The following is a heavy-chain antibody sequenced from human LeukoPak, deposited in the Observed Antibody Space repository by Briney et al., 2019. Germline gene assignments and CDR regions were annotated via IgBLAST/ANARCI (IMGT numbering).Heavy chain of an antibody. CDR1: GDSLSRHY. Sequence: PPETLSLTRTVSGDSLSRHYWSWIRPPPGKGLEWIGCIYCSGSTSYNPPLKSRVTISVDTSNNQFSLMLTSMTAADTAVYFCARERLIAGATVFDYWGQGTLVTVSS. D-gene: IGHD1-26*01. CDR3: ARERLIAGATVFDY. CDR2: IYCSGST. V-gene: IGHV4-59*11. J-gene: IGHJ4*02.